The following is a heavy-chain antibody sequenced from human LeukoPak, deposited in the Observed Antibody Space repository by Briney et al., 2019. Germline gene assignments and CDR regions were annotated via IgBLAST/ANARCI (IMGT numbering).Heavy chain of an antibody. CDR3: ARDAGNTIFGLDY. J-gene: IGHJ4*02. Sequence: SQTLSLTCTVSGGSISSGGYYWSWIRQHPRKGLEWIGYIYYSGSTYYNPSLKSRVTISVDTSKNQFSLKLSSVTAADTAVYYCARDAGNTIFGLDYWGQGTLVTVSS. D-gene: IGHD3-3*01. V-gene: IGHV4-31*03. CDR2: IYYSGST. CDR1: GGSISSGGYY.